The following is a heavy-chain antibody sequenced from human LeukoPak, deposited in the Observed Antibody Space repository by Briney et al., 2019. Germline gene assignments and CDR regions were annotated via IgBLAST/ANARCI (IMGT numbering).Heavy chain of an antibody. J-gene: IGHJ3*02. CDR2: IIPIFGTA. D-gene: IGHD6-13*01. Sequence: SVKVSCKASGGTFSSYAISWVRQAPGQGLEWMGGIIPIFGTANYAQKFQGRVTITTDESTSTAYMELSSLRSEDTAVYYCARDSSSWYRGPPGAFDIWGQGTMVTVSS. CDR1: GGTFSSYA. V-gene: IGHV1-69*05. CDR3: ARDSSSWYRGPPGAFDI.